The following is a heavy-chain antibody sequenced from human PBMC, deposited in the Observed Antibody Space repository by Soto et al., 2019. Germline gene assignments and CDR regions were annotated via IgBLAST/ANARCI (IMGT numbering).Heavy chain of an antibody. V-gene: IGHV5-51*01. D-gene: IGHD2-2*02. CDR1: GYSFTHYW. CDR3: ARQGFCSSTRCYTADY. J-gene: IGHJ4*02. Sequence: GESRKISCKGPGYSFTHYWIGWVRQIPWKGLEWMGIIYPGEAKTRYSPSFQGQVTISADKSISTADLQWSSLKASDTAMYYCARQGFCSSTRCYTADYWGQETRVTIS. CDR2: IYPGEAKT.